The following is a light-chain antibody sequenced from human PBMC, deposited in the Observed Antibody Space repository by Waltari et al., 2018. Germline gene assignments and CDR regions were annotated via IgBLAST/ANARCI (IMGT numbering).Light chain of an antibody. V-gene: IGKV2-28*01. CDR3: VQALQTPPA. Sequence: DIVMPQSPLSLPVTPGEPACIYCRSSQSLLHSNGYNYLDWYLQKPGQSPQLLIYSGSTRASGVPDRFSGSGSGTDFTLNISRVEAEDVGVYYCVQALQTPPAFGQGTKVEIK. CDR1: QSLLHSNGYNY. CDR2: SGS. J-gene: IGKJ1*01.